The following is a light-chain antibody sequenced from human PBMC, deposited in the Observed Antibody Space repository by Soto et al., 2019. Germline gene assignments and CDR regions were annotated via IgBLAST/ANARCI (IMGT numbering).Light chain of an antibody. CDR3: QQLNSYPRPMYT. Sequence: DIQLTQSPSFLSASVGDRVTITCRASQGISSYLAWYQQKPGKAPKLLIYAASTLQSGVPSRFSVXGSGTEFTLTISSLQPEDFATYYCQQLNSYPRPMYTFGQGTKLEIK. CDR1: QGISSY. CDR2: AAS. V-gene: IGKV1-9*01. J-gene: IGKJ2*01.